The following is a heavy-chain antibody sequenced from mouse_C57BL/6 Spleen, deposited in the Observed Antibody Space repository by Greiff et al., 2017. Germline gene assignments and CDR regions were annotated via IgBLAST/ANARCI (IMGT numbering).Heavy chain of an antibody. D-gene: IGHD1-1*01. J-gene: IGHJ3*01. Sequence: QVHVKQPGAELVRPGSSVKLSCKASGYTFTSYWMDWVKQRPGQGLEWIGNIYPSDSETHYNQKFKEKATLTVDKSSSTAYMQLSSLTSEDSAVYYCASSLITTVGGFAYWGQGTLVTVSA. V-gene: IGHV1-61*01. CDR2: IYPSDSET. CDR1: GYTFTSYW. CDR3: ASSLITTVGGFAY.